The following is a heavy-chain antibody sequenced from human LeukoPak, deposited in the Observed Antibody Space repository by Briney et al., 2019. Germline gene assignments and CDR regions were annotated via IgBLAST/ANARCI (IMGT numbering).Heavy chain of an antibody. CDR2: IYYSGST. Sequence: SETLSLTCTVSGGSISTYYWSWIRQPPGKGLEWIGYIYYSGSTNYNPSLKSRVTMSVDTPKSQFSLNLSSVTAADAAVYYCARGVVVVTAGMNFFDFWGQGTPVTVSS. CDR3: ARGVVVVTAGMNFFDF. J-gene: IGHJ4*02. D-gene: IGHD2-21*02. CDR1: GGSISTYY. V-gene: IGHV4-59*01.